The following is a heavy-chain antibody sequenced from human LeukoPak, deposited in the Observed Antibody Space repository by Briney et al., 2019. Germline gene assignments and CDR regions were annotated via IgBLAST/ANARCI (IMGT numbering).Heavy chain of an antibody. D-gene: IGHD3-10*01. CDR3: AKDPSDLGGSGSNNYFDC. CDR2: ITYSSGYT. CDR1: GFTFSSYV. J-gene: IGHJ4*02. V-gene: IGHV3-23*01. Sequence: GGSLRLSCVASGFTFSSYVMIWVRQAPGKGLEWVSGITYSSGYTYYADSVKGRFTISRDNSRNTLYLQMNSLRAEDMAVYYCAKDPSDLGGSGSNNYFDCWGQGTLVTVSS.